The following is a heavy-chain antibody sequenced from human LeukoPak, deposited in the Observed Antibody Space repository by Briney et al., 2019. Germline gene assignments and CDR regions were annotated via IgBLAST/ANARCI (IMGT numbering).Heavy chain of an antibody. CDR2: ITSSGSIM. J-gene: IGHJ4*02. D-gene: IGHD4-17*01. Sequence: PGGSLRLSCAASGFTFSNYEMNWVRQAPGKGLEWVSYITSSGSIMYYPDSVEGRFTISRDNAKNSLYLQMNSLRAEDTAVYYCAREGDYGDSDYWGQGTLVTVSS. V-gene: IGHV3-48*03. CDR3: AREGDYGDSDY. CDR1: GFTFSNYE.